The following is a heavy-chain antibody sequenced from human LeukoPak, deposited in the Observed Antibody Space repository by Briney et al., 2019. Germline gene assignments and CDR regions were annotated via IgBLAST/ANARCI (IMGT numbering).Heavy chain of an antibody. V-gene: IGHV3-23*01. CDR1: GFTFSSYA. J-gene: IGHJ4*02. CDR2: ISGRGGAT. D-gene: IGHD3-3*01. CDR3: AKGASYDFWSGYPDYFDY. Sequence: PGGSLRLSCAASGFTFSSYAVSWVRQAPGKGLEWVSAISGRGGATNTADPVKGRFIISRDNSKNTLYLQMNSLRAEDTAVYYCAKGASYDFWSGYPDYFDYWGQGTLVTVSS.